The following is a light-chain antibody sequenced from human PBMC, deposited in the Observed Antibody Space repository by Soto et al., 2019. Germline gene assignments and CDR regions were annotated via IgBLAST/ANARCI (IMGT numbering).Light chain of an antibody. CDR2: GAS. V-gene: IGKV3-20*01. Sequence: EIVLTQSPGTLSLSPGERATLSCRASQSVSSSYLAWYQQKPGQAPRLLIYGASSRATGIPDRFSGSGSGTDFTVTIIRLEPEDFAVYYCQQYGSSSYTFGQGTRLEIK. CDR1: QSVSSSY. J-gene: IGKJ5*01. CDR3: QQYGSSSYT.